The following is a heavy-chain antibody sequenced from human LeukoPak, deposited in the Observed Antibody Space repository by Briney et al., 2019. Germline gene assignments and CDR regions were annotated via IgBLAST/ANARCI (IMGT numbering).Heavy chain of an antibody. CDR1: GFTFSSYA. Sequence: PGGSLRLSCAASGFTFSSYAMSWVRQAPGKGLEWVSAISGSGGSTYYADSVKGRFTISRDNSKNTLYLQMNSLRAEDTAVYYCAKGKLRVGATAGCFDYWGQGTLVTVSS. V-gene: IGHV3-23*01. CDR2: ISGSGGST. J-gene: IGHJ4*02. D-gene: IGHD1-26*01. CDR3: AKGKLRVGATAGCFDY.